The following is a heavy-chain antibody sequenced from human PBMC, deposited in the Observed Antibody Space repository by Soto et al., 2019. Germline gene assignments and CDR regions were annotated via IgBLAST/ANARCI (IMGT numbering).Heavy chain of an antibody. V-gene: IGHV1-2*04. J-gene: IGHJ6*02. D-gene: IGHD3-22*01. CDR3: ARGWDYYDSSGYYYYYYGMDV. CDR2: INPNSGGT. Sequence: GASVKVSCKASGYTFTGYYMHWVRQAPGQGLEWMGWINPNSGGTNYAQKFQGWVTMTRDTSISTAYMELSRLRSDDTAVYYCARGWDYYDSSGYYYYYYGMDVWGQGTTVTVSS. CDR1: GYTFTGYY.